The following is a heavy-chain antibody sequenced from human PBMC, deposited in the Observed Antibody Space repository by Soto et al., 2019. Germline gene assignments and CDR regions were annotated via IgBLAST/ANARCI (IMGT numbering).Heavy chain of an antibody. J-gene: IGHJ4*02. CDR3: ARHPLGTYYDFWSGYLNYQYYFYY. D-gene: IGHD3-3*01. Sequence: SETLSLTCTVSGAPITSGAYSWSWIRQPPGKGLEWIGFIYQSGSTHYNPSLKSRVTISVDTSKNHFSLQLSSLTAADTAVYYCARHPLGTYYDFWSGYLNYQYYFYYWGQGTLVTVSS. CDR2: IYQSGST. CDR1: GAPITSGAYS. V-gene: IGHV4-30-2*01.